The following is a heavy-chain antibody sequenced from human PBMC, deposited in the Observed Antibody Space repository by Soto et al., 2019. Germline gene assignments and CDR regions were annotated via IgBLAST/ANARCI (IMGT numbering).Heavy chain of an antibody. CDR2: MNPNSGNT. J-gene: IGHJ4*02. Sequence: ASVKVSCKASGYTFTSYDINWVRQATGQGLEWMGWMNPNSGNTGYAQKFQGRVTMTRNTSISTAYMELSSLRSEDTAVYYCARVGQEIGFGELLSDYWGQGTRVTVSS. V-gene: IGHV1-8*01. CDR3: ARVGQEIGFGELLSDY. CDR1: GYTFTSYD. D-gene: IGHD3-10*01.